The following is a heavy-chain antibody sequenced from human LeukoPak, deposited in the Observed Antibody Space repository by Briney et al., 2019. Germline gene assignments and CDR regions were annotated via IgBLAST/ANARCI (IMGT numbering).Heavy chain of an antibody. J-gene: IGHJ3*02. CDR1: GYTFTSYG. D-gene: IGHD6-19*01. Sequence: ASVKVSCKASGYTFTSYGISWVRQAPGQGLEWMGWISAYNGNTNYAQKLQGRVTMTTDTSTSKAYMELRSLRSDDTAVYYCAADGGSGWPPGAFDIWGQGTMVTVSS. CDR3: AADGGSGWPPGAFDI. CDR2: ISAYNGNT. V-gene: IGHV1-18*01.